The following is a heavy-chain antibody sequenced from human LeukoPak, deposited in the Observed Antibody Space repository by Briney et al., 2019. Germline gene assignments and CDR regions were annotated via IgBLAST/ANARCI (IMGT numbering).Heavy chain of an antibody. CDR3: AREDSSGMCMDV. J-gene: IGHJ6*02. CDR2: INRDASEK. Sequence: GGSLRLSCAASGFTFSTYWMTWVRQAPGKGLEWVSNINRDASEKNYVDSVKGRFTISRDNAKNSLYPQMNSLRAEDTAVYYCAREDSSGMCMDVWGQGTTVAVSS. CDR1: GFTFSTYW. D-gene: IGHD3-22*01. V-gene: IGHV3-7*01.